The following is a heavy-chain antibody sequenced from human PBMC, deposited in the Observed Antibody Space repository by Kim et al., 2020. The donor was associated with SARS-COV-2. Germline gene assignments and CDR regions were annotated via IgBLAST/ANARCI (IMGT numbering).Heavy chain of an antibody. CDR2: INTNTGNP. CDR3: ARDSPYGGNSNYFDY. D-gene: IGHD4-17*01. J-gene: IGHJ4*02. Sequence: ASVKVSCKASGYTFTSYAMNWVRQAPGQGLEWMGWINTNTGNPTYAQSFTGRFVFSLDTSVSTAYLQISSLQAEATAVYYCARDSPYGGNSNYFDYWGQGTLVTVSS. CDR1: GYTFTSYA. V-gene: IGHV7-4-1*02.